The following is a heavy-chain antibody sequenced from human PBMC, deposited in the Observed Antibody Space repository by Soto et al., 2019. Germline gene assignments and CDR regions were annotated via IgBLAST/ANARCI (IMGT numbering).Heavy chain of an antibody. J-gene: IGHJ4*01. CDR3: VRGMNPLF. Sequence: GGSLRLSCAASGFTLMTYTMNWVRQAPGKGLEWVSSISISSSDRYYADSVRGRFTISRDNAKNALYLQMNSLRADDTAVYFCVRGMNPLFGGQGTLVTVS. CDR2: ISISSSDR. V-gene: IGHV3-21*06. CDR1: GFTLMTYT.